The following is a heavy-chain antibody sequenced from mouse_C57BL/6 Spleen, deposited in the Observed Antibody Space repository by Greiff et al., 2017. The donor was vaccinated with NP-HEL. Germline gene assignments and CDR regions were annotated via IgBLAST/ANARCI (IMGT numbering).Heavy chain of an antibody. CDR3: ARELVARDY. Sequence: EVHLVESGGGLVKPGGSLKLSCAASGFTFSSYAMSWVRPTPEKRLEWVATISDGGSYTYYPDNVKGRFTISRDNAKNKLYLQMSHLKSEDTARYYCARELVARDYWGQGTTLTVSS. J-gene: IGHJ2*01. CDR2: ISDGGSYT. D-gene: IGHD1-1*01. V-gene: IGHV5-4*01. CDR1: GFTFSSYA.